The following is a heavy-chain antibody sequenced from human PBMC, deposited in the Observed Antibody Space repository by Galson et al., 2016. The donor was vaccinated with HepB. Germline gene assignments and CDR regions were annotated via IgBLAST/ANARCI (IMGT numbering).Heavy chain of an antibody. J-gene: IGHJ4*02. CDR3: ARRGIGVAGLGGIDY. CDR1: GYTFTNYW. V-gene: IGHV5-51*01. CDR2: VYPGDSDT. D-gene: IGHD6-19*01. Sequence: QSGAEVKKPGESLRISCMGAGYTFTNYWIGWVRQMPGKGLEWMAMVYPGDSDTRYSPAFQGQVTISADKYMSTAYLQWSSLKASDTAMYYCARRGIGVAGLGGIDYWGQGTLITVSS.